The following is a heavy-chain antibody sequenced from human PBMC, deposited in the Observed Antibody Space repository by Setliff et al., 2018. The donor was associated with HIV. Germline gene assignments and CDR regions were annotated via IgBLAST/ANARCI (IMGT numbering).Heavy chain of an antibody. D-gene: IGHD3-10*01. J-gene: IGHJ6*04. Sequence: SETLSLTCSVSGVFLETYYWTWVRQSPGTGLEWIGFSQTTGNTKYNPSLRRRVSIFFDSPKNQFSLSLQSVTAADSAVYYCARDRKVLYGQGLDSYMDVWGKGATVTV. CDR1: GVFLETYY. V-gene: IGHV4-4*08. CDR2: SQTTGNT. CDR3: ARDRKVLYGQGLDSYMDV.